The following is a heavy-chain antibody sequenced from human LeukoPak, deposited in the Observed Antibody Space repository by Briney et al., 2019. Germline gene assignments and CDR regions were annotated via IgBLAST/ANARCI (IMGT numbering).Heavy chain of an antibody. D-gene: IGHD3-22*01. Sequence: SETLSLTCTVSGGSISSGGYYWSWIRQHPGKGLEWIGYIYYSGSTYYNPSLKSRVTISVDTSKNQFSLKLSSVTAADTAVYYCARDRQDDSSGLDYWGQGTLVTVSS. CDR1: GGSISSGGYY. CDR3: ARDRQDDSSGLDY. V-gene: IGHV4-31*03. J-gene: IGHJ4*02. CDR2: IYYSGST.